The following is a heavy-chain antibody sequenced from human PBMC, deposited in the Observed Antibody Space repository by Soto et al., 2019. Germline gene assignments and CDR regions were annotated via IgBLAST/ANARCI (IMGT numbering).Heavy chain of an antibody. Sequence: LRLSCAASGFTFDDYAMHWVRQAPGKGLEWVSGISWNSGSIGYADSVKGRFTISRDNAKNSLYLQMNSLRVEDTALYYCAKGGIQLWYYGMDVWGQGTTVTVSS. CDR2: ISWNSGSI. CDR1: GFTFDDYA. CDR3: AKGGIQLWYYGMDV. J-gene: IGHJ6*02. V-gene: IGHV3-9*01. D-gene: IGHD5-18*01.